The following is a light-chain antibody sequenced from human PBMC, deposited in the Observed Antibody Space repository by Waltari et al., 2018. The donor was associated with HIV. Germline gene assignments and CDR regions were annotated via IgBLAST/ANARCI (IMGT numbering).Light chain of an antibody. CDR2: DVG. Sequence: QSALTQPRSVSGSPGQSVTISCTGTSNDVGSYNYVSWYQQHPGTAPKRLIYDVGKRPAGVRDRFAGSKSGNTASLTSSGLQAEDEADYYCCSYAGSLYVFGTGTKVTVL. V-gene: IGLV2-11*01. CDR3: CSYAGSLYV. CDR1: SNDVGSYNY. J-gene: IGLJ1*01.